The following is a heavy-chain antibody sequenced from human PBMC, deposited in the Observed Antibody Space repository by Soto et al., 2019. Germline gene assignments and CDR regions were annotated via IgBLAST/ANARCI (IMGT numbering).Heavy chain of an antibody. CDR2: INHSGST. CDR3: ASGGIQSRFDY. J-gene: IGHJ4*02. V-gene: IGHV4-34*01. CDR1: GGSFSGYY. Sequence: KQSPTLSLTCAVYGGSFSGYYWSWIRQPPGKGLEWIGEINHSGSTNYNPSLKSRVTISVDTSKNQFSLKLSSVTAADTAVYYCASGGIQSRFDYWGQGTLVTVSS.